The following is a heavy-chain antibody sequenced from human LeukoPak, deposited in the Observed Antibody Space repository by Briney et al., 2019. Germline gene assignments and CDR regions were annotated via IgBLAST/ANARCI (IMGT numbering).Heavy chain of an antibody. Sequence: SETLSLTCTVSGGSIGDTFGNWVRHPPGKGPEWIGYIYYSGTTNYTPSLKSRVTISVDTSKNQFSLRLNSVTAADTAVYYCARDFYDTSGYYLRGYFDLWGRGTLVTVSS. CDR2: IYYSGTT. CDR3: ARDFYDTSGYYLRGYFDL. V-gene: IGHV4-59*01. D-gene: IGHD3-22*01. CDR1: GGSIGDTF. J-gene: IGHJ2*01.